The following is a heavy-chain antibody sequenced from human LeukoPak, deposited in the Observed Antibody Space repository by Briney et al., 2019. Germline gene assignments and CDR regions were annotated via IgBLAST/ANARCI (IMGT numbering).Heavy chain of an antibody. CDR2: IYTSGST. CDR1: GGSISSGSYY. V-gene: IGHV4-61*02. Sequence: SETLSLTCTVSGGSISSGSYYWSWIRQPAGKGLEWFGRIYTSGSTNYNPSLKSRVTISVDTSKNQFSLKLSSVTAADTAVYYCASGSRAAMVRGVQFDPWGQGTLVTVSS. D-gene: IGHD3-10*01. CDR3: ASGSRAAMVRGVQFDP. J-gene: IGHJ5*02.